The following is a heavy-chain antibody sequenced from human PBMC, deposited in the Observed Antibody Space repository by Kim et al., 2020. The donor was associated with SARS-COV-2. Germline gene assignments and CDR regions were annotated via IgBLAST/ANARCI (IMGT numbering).Heavy chain of an antibody. CDR2: INPSGGST. CDR3: ARDRFPLQLADWYFDL. Sequence: ASVKVSCKASGYTFTSYYMHWVRQAPGQGLEWMGIINPSGGSTSYAQKFQGRVTMTRDTSTSTVYMELSSLRSEDTAVYYCARDRFPLQLADWYFDLWGRGTLVTVSS. V-gene: IGHV1-46*01. D-gene: IGHD6-13*01. J-gene: IGHJ2*01. CDR1: GYTFTSYY.